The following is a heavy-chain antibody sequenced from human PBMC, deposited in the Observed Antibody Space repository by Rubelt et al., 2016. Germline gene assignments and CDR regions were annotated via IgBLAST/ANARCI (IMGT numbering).Heavy chain of an antibody. CDR1: GFTVSNNH. Sequence: EVQLVESGGGLVQPGGSLRLSCAASGFTVSNNHMNWVRQAPGKGLEWVSIFYRGGTTYYSDSVKGRFTISRDTSRDTLYLQMESLRAEDTAVYYCARDSPNPYWYFDLWGRGTLVTVSA. V-gene: IGHV3-66*01. CDR3: ARDSPNPYWYFDL. CDR2: FYRGGTT. J-gene: IGHJ2*01.